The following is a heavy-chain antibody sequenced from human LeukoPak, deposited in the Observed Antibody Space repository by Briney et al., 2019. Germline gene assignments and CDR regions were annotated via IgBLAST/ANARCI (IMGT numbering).Heavy chain of an antibody. CDR3: APLAVAGTPRDY. Sequence: GGSLRLPCAASGFTFSSYAMHWVRQAPGKGLEWVAVISYDGSNKYYADSVKGRFTISRDNSKNTLYLQMNSLRAEDTAVYYCAPLAVAGTPRDYWGQGTLVTVSS. V-gene: IGHV3-30-3*01. D-gene: IGHD6-19*01. CDR1: GFTFSSYA. CDR2: ISYDGSNK. J-gene: IGHJ4*02.